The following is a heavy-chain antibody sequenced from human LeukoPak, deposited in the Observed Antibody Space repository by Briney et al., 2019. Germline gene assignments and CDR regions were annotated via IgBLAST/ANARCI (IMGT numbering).Heavy chain of an antibody. V-gene: IGHV3-23*01. D-gene: IGHD2-15*01. J-gene: IGHJ4*02. CDR1: GFTISSYA. Sequence: GGSLRLSCAASGFTISSYAKSWVRQAPGKGLEWVSAITGSGGSSYYADSVKGRFTISRDNSKNTLYLQMNRLRAEDSAVYYCSNFRKFGCSGGSCYGIDYWGQGTLVTVSS. CDR2: ITGSGGSS. CDR3: SNFRKFGCSGGSCYGIDY.